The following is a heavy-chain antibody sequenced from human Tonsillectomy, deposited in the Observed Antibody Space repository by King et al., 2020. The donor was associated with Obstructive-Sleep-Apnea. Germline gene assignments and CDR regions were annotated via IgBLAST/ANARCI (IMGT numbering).Heavy chain of an antibody. CDR2: IYHSGST. CDR1: DYSISSGYY. CDR3: ARNPPGGSGWYADI. Sequence: VQLQESGPGLVKPSETLSLTCTVSDYSISSGYYWGWIRQPPGKGLEWIGSIYHSGSTYYNPSLKSRVTISVDTSKNQFSLKLSSVTAADTAVYYCARNPPGGSGWYADIWGQGTMVTVSS. J-gene: IGHJ3*02. V-gene: IGHV4-38-2*02. D-gene: IGHD6-19*01.